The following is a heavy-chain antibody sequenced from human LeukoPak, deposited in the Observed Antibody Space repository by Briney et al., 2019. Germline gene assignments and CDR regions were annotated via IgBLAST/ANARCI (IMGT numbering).Heavy chain of an antibody. CDR3: TTGAENYYDSSGYPSRDDY. V-gene: IGHV3-15*01. J-gene: IGHJ4*02. CDR1: GFTFSNYE. Sequence: PGGSLRLSCAASGFTFSNYEMNWVRQAPGKGLERVGHIKSKTDGGTTDYAAPVKGRFTISRDDSKNTLYLQMNSLKTEDTAVYYCTTGAENYYDSSGYPSRDDYWGQGTLVTVSS. CDR2: IKSKTDGGTT. D-gene: IGHD3-22*01.